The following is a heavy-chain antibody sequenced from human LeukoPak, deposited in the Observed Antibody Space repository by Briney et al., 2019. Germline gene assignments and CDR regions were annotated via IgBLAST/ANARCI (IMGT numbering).Heavy chain of an antibody. J-gene: IGHJ4*02. CDR1: GGSFSGYY. V-gene: IGHV4-34*01. CDR2: INHSGST. CDR3: ARGRLDYVWGSYRPYYFDY. D-gene: IGHD3-16*02. Sequence: PSETLSLTCAVYGGSFSGYYWSWIRQPPGKGLEWIGEINHSGSTNYYPSLTSRVTISVDTSKNQFSLKLSSVTAADTAVYYCARGRLDYVWGSYRPYYFDYWGQGTLVTVSS.